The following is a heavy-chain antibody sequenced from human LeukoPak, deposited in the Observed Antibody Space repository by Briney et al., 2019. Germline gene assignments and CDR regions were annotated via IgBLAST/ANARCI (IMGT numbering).Heavy chain of an antibody. D-gene: IGHD2-21*01. Sequence: GGSLRLSCAASGFTFSSYWMHWVRQPPGKGLVWVSRIKVDGSSTTYADSVKGRFTISRDNAKETVYLQMNSLKTEDTAVYYCTTGSPLWYDTDYWGQGTLVTVSS. CDR1: GFTFSSYW. J-gene: IGHJ4*02. CDR2: IKVDGSST. V-gene: IGHV3-74*01. CDR3: TTGSPLWYDTDY.